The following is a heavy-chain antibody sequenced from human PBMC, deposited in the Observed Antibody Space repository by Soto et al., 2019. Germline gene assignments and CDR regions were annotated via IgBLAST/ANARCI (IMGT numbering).Heavy chain of an antibody. CDR1: GGSISGYY. CDR2: MYNTGST. Sequence: SETLSLTCTVSGGSISGYYWSWIRQPPGKGLEWIGYMYNTGSTVYNPSFKSRVTISVDTSKNQFSLKLNSVTAADTAVYYCARDHPHSYGVYYFEYWGQGTPVTVSS. J-gene: IGHJ4*02. D-gene: IGHD5-18*01. V-gene: IGHV4-59*01. CDR3: ARDHPHSYGVYYFEY.